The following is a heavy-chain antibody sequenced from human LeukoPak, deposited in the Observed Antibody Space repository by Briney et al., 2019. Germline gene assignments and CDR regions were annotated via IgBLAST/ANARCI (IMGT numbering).Heavy chain of an antibody. CDR1: GFTFSSYS. CDR2: ISSSSSTI. Sequence: TGGSLRLSCAASGFTFSSYSMNWVRQAPGKGLEWVSYISSSSSTIYYADSVKGRFTISRDNAKNSLYLQMNSLRAEDTAVYYCARVAIVVVPAATDTLDYWGQGTLVTVSS. D-gene: IGHD2-2*01. V-gene: IGHV3-48*01. CDR3: ARVAIVVVPAATDTLDY. J-gene: IGHJ4*02.